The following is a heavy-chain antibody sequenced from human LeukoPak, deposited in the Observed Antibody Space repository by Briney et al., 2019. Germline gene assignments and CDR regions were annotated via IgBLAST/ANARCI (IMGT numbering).Heavy chain of an antibody. V-gene: IGHV4-34*01. Sequence: SETLSLTCAVYGGSFSGYYWSWIRQPPGKGLEWIGEINHSGSTNYNPSLKSRVTISVDTSKNQFSLKLSSVTAADTAVYYCARGGGYTFAYSDYWGQGTLVTVSS. CDR2: INHSGST. CDR1: GGSFSGYY. CDR3: ARGGGYTFAYSDY. J-gene: IGHJ4*02. D-gene: IGHD5-18*01.